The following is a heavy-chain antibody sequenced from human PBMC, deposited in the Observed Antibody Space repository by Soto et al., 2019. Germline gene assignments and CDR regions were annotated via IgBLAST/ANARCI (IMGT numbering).Heavy chain of an antibody. J-gene: IGHJ4*02. CDR2: INGGGGST. Sequence: GGSLRLSCAASGLTFSTYAMGWVRQAPGKGLEWVSTINGGGGSTYYADSVKGRFTISRDNSKNTLYLQMNSLRAEDTAVYHCASRVVAYFDHWGQGTLVTVSS. V-gene: IGHV3-23*01. D-gene: IGHD3-22*01. CDR1: GLTFSTYA. CDR3: ASRVVAYFDH.